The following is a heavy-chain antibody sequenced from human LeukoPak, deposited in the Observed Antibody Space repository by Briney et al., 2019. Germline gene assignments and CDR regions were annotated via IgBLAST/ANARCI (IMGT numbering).Heavy chain of an antibody. D-gene: IGHD3-10*01. CDR3: ARDLVRSSSSPLFDY. CDR1: GFTFSSYS. J-gene: IGHJ4*02. V-gene: IGHV3-21*01. CDR2: ISSSSSYI. Sequence: GGSLRLSCAASGFTFSSYSMNWVRQAPGKGLEWVSSISSSSSYIYYADSVKGRFTISRDNAKKSLYLQMNSLRAEDTAVYYCARDLVRSSSSPLFDYWGQGTLVTVSS.